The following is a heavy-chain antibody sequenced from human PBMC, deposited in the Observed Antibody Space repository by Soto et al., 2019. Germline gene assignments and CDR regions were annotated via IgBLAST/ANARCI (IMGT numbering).Heavy chain of an antibody. CDR1: GFTFNTLW. D-gene: IGHD1-26*01. CDR2: IYFDGITT. V-gene: IGHV3-74*01. CDR3: ARGCAMGVDY. J-gene: IGHJ4*02. Sequence: PGGSLRLSCTASGFTFNTLWMHWVRQAPGKGLVWVSRIYFDGITTNYAVSVKGRLTVSRDNAKNTVYLHVNTLRDEDTAVYYCARGCAMGVDYCGQGSLVTVS.